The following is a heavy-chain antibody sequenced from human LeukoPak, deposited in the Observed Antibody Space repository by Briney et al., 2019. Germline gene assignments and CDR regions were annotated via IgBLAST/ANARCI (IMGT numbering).Heavy chain of an antibody. Sequence: PSETLSLTCAVSGYSISSGHYWGWIRQPPGKGLEWIGSVHQSGSTYYNPSLKSRLTISVDTSKNQFSLKLTSVTAADTAVYYCASQHWGSNYFDYWGQGALVTVSS. CDR2: VHQSGST. V-gene: IGHV4-38-2*01. CDR1: GYSISSGHY. CDR3: ASQHWGSNYFDY. J-gene: IGHJ4*02. D-gene: IGHD7-27*01.